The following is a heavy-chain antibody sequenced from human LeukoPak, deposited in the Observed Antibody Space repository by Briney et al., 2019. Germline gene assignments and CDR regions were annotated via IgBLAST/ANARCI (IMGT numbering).Heavy chain of an antibody. CDR2: IYTSGST. Sequence: SETLSLTCTVSGGSISSGSYYWSWIRQPAGKGLEWIGRIYTSGSTNYNPSLKSRVTMSVDTSKNQFSLKLSSVTAADTAVYYCARDIERNWFDPWGQGTLVTVSS. V-gene: IGHV4-61*02. J-gene: IGHJ5*02. CDR1: GGSISSGSYY. CDR3: ARDIERNWFDP. D-gene: IGHD2-15*01.